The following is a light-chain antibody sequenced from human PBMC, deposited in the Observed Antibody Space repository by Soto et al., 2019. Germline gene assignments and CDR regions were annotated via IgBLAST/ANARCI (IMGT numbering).Light chain of an antibody. CDR3: QQYYSYTWT. V-gene: IGKV1-8*01. CDR1: QGISSY. J-gene: IGKJ1*01. CDR2: AAS. Sequence: AIRMTQSPSSLSASTGDRVTITCRASQGISSYLAWYQQKPGKATKLLIYAASILQSGVPSRFSDSGSGTDFTITISCLQSEDFATYYCQQYYSYTWTFGQGTKVEIK.